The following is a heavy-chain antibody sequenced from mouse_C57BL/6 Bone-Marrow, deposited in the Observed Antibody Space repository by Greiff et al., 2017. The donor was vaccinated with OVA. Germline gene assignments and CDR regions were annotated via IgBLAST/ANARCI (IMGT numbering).Heavy chain of an antibody. CDR2: INPNNGGT. CDR3: ARMVTTMDY. Sequence: VQLQQPGPELVKPGASVKISCKASGYTFTDYYMNWVKQSHGKSLEWIGDINPNNGGTSYNQKFKGKATLTVDKSSSTAYLELRSLTSEDSAVYYCARMVTTMDYWGQGTSVTVSS. J-gene: IGHJ4*01. CDR1: GYTFTDYY. V-gene: IGHV1-26*01. D-gene: IGHD2-2*01.